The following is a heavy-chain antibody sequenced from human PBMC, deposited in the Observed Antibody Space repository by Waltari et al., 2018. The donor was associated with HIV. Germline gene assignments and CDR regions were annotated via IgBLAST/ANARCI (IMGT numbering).Heavy chain of an antibody. CDR2: IIPIFSSA. D-gene: IGHD3-10*01. CDR3: ATQGGASGTYQSDAFHI. V-gene: IGHV1-69*18. J-gene: IGHJ3*02. CDR1: GGPFRSPA. Sequence: QVQLVQSGAEVKKPGSSVKVSCKASGGPFRSPAISWGRQAPGQGLEWMGRIIPIFSSANYAQKFQGRVTITANESTSTAYMELSSLRSEDTAVYYCATQGGASGTYQSDAFHIWGHGTMVIVSA.